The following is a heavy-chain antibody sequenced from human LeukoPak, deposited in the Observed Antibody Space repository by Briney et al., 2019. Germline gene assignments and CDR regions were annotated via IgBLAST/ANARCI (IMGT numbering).Heavy chain of an antibody. CDR2: IRQDGSEK. CDR3: ARDGTAAGLYFDL. CDR1: GFTFTDYW. Sequence: GGSLRLSCEVSGFTFTDYWMNWVRQAPGKGPEWVASIRQDGSEKTYVDSVKSRFTISRDNTKNSLSLQLNGPRAEDTAVYYCARDGTAAGLYFDLWGQGTLVTVSS. V-gene: IGHV3-7*01. J-gene: IGHJ4*01. D-gene: IGHD6-13*01.